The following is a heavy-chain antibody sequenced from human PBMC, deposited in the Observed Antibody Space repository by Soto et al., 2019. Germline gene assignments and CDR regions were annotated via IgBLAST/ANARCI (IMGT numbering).Heavy chain of an antibody. Sequence: GGSLRLSCAASGFTFSGSAIHWVRQASGKGLEWLGLIRSKANNYATAYGASVEGRFTISRDDSKNTAYLQMNSLKTEDTAIYYCSSQMFSPDNHWAQGTLVTVSS. V-gene: IGHV3-73*01. CDR2: IRSKANNYAT. J-gene: IGHJ5*02. CDR1: GFTFSGSA. CDR3: SSQMFSPDNH. D-gene: IGHD3-10*02.